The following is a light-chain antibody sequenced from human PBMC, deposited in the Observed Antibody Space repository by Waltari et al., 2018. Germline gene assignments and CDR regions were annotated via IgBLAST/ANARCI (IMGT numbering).Light chain of an antibody. CDR3: SSYTSGSVV. CDR2: DVS. Sequence: QSALTQPASVSGSPGQSITIPCTGTSSEVGGYNFFSWYQQHPGKAPKLMIYDVSNRPSGVSNRFSGSKSGNTASLTISGLQAEDEADYYCSSYTSGSVVFGGGTKLTVL. J-gene: IGLJ2*01. CDR1: SSEVGGYNF. V-gene: IGLV2-14*03.